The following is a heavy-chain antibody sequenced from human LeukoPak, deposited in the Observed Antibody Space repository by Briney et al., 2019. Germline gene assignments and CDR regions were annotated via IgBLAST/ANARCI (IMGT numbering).Heavy chain of an antibody. J-gene: IGHJ4*02. CDR2: ISSSGENT. CDR1: GFTFSSCA. D-gene: IGHD6-6*01. Sequence: GGSLRLSCAASGFTFSSCAMNWVRQAPGRGLEWVSAISSSGENTYYADSVKGRFTISRDNSRNTLYLQMHSLRAEDTAVYYCARLISTSSSRFSDYWGQGTLVTVSS. CDR3: ARLISTSSSRFSDY. V-gene: IGHV3-23*01.